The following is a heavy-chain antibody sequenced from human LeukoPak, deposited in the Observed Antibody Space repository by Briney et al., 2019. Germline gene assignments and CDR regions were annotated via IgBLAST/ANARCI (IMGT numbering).Heavy chain of an antibody. Sequence: GGSLRLSCAASGFTFNDYCMSWIRQAPGKGLEWLSYINIGGTNTHYADSVKGRFTISRDNAKKSLYLEMNNLRAEDTAVYYCATDGAGFDTWGQGVLVTVSS. V-gene: IGHV3-11*01. CDR1: GFTFNDYC. J-gene: IGHJ5*02. CDR3: ATDGAGFDT. CDR2: INIGGTNT.